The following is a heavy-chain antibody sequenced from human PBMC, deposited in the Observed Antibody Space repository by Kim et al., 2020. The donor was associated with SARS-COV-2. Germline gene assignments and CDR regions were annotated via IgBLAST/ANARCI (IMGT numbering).Heavy chain of an antibody. J-gene: IGHJ4*02. CDR3: AREPSSTSVLDY. V-gene: IGHV4-59*01. Sequence: NYNPSLKSRVTISVDTSKNQFSLKLNSVTAADTAVYYCAREPSSTSVLDYWGQGTLVTVSS. D-gene: IGHD6-19*01.